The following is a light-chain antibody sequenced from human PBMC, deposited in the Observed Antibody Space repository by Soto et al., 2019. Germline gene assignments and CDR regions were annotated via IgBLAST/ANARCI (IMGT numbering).Light chain of an antibody. CDR2: DAS. CDR1: RNIGLY. Sequence: EIVLTQSPATLSLSPGERATLSCRASRNIGLYLAWYQHKPGQAPRLLIYDASKTATGIPARFSGSGSGTDFTLTISSLEPEDFAVYYCQQRGAWPKTFGQGTKLEIK. CDR3: QQRGAWPKT. V-gene: IGKV3-11*01. J-gene: IGKJ2*01.